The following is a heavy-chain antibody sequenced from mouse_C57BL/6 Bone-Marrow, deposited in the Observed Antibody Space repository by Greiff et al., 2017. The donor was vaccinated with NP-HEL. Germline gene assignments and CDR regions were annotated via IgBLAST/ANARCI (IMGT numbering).Heavy chain of an antibody. V-gene: IGHV5-4*01. CDR1: GFTFSSYA. J-gene: IGHJ1*03. Sequence: EVKLMESGGGLVKPGGSLKLSCAASGFTFSSYAMSWVRQTPEKRLAWVATISAGGSYPYYPDNVKGRFTISSDNAKHNLYLQMSNLKSEDAAMYYCSRDGGYYVDLYFDVWGTGTTVTVSS. D-gene: IGHD2-3*01. CDR3: SRDGGYYVDLYFDV. CDR2: ISAGGSYP.